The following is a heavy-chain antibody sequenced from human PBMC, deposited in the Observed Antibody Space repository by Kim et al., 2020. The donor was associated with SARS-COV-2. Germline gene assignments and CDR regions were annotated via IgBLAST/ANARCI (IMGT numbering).Heavy chain of an antibody. CDR2: MNPNSGNT. J-gene: IGHJ4*02. D-gene: IGHD6-19*01. Sequence: ASVKVSCKASGYTFTSHDINWVRQATGQGLEWMGWMNPNSGNTGYAQKFQGRVTMTRNTSISTAYMELSSLRSEDTAVYYCARGRWQWLVLPYWGQGTLVTVSS. CDR3: ARGRWQWLVLPY. CDR1: GYTFTSHD. V-gene: IGHV1-8*01.